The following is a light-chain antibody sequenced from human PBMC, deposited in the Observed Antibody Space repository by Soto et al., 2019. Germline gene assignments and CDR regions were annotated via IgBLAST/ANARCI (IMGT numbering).Light chain of an antibody. CDR3: SSYTSSRTYV. Sequence: QSALTQPASVSGSPGQSITISCTGTSNDVGDYNYVSWYQQHPGKAPKLMIYEVSDRPSGISNRFSGSKSGNTASLTISGLLAEDEADYYCSSYTSSRTYVFGTGTKVTVL. CDR2: EVS. V-gene: IGLV2-14*01. CDR1: SNDVGDYNY. J-gene: IGLJ1*01.